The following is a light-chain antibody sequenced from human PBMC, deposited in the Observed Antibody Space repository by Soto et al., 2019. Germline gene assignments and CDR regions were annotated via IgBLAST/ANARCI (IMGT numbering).Light chain of an antibody. Sequence: QSVLTQPPSVSGAPGQSVTISCTGTRSNIGSGFDVHWYQQLPGTAPKPLISGNINRPSGVPDRFSGSRSDTSASLTITGLQAEDEADYYCQSYDSGLSGSVFGGGTQLPVL. V-gene: IGLV1-40*01. CDR2: GNI. CDR1: RSNIGSGFD. CDR3: QSYDSGLSGSV. J-gene: IGLJ7*01.